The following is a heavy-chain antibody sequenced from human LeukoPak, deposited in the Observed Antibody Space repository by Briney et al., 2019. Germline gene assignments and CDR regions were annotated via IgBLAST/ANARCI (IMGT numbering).Heavy chain of an antibody. D-gene: IGHD3-16*02. Sequence: SETLSLTCTVSGGSISSNYWSWIRQPPGKGLEWLGYIYYSGSTNYNPSLKSRVTISVDTSKNQFSLKLNSVTAADTAVYYCARGVYVWGSYRSAVFDIWGQGTMVTVSS. CDR2: IYYSGST. J-gene: IGHJ3*02. CDR1: GGSISSNY. CDR3: ARGVYVWGSYRSAVFDI. V-gene: IGHV4-59*01.